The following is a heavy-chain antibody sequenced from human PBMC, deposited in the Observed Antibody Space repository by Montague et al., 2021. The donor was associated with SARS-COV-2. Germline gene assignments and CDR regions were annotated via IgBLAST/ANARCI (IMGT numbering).Heavy chain of an antibody. CDR2: IYYSGST. J-gene: IGHJ6*02. D-gene: IGHD3-22*01. V-gene: IGHV4-59*01. CDR3: ARGGGYYNYGLDV. CDR1: GGSISNYY. Sequence: SETLSLTCTDSGGSISNYYWSWIRQPPGRGLEWIGYIYYSGSTDYSPSLKSRVTISLDTSKNQFSLKVTSVTAADTAVYYCARGGGYYNYGLDVWGPGTTVTVSS.